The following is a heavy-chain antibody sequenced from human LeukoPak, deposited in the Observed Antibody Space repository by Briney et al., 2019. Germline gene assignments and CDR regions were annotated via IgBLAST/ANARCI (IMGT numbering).Heavy chain of an antibody. V-gene: IGHV3-74*01. D-gene: IGHD3-9*01. J-gene: IGHJ3*02. CDR2: INGDGRIT. Sequence: PGGSLRLSCAASGFALSSYWMHWVRQAPEKGLVWVSRINGDGRITTYADSVKGRFTISRDTAKNTLYLQMNSLRAEDTAVYYCASSDWYAAFDIWGQGTMVTVSS. CDR3: ASSDWYAAFDI. CDR1: GFALSSYW.